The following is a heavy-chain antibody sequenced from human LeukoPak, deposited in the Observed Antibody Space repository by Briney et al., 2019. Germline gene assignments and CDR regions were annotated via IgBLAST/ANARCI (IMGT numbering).Heavy chain of an antibody. V-gene: IGHV1-2*02. J-gene: IGHJ4*02. CDR3: ARYSDCSGGLFYFDY. Sequence: GASVKVSCKTSGYTFTDYYIHWVRQAPGQGLEWMAWINPKNGGTNYIQRFQGRVTMTRDTSISTAYMELSRLRSDDTAVYYCARYSDCSGGLFYFDYWGQGTLVTVSS. CDR2: INPKNGGT. CDR1: GYTFTDYY. D-gene: IGHD2-15*01.